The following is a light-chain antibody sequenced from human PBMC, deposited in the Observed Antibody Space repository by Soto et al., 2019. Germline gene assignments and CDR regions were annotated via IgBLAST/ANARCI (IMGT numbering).Light chain of an antibody. J-gene: IGLJ1*01. CDR3: CSHAGSYTRV. CDR2: DVS. V-gene: IGLV2-11*01. CDR1: SSDVGGYNY. Sequence: QSALTPPRSVSGSPGQSVTISCTGTSSDVGGYNYVSWYQQHPGKAPKFMIYDVSKRPSGVPDRFSGSKSGNTASLTISGLQAEDEADYYCCSHAGSYTRVFGTGTKVTVL.